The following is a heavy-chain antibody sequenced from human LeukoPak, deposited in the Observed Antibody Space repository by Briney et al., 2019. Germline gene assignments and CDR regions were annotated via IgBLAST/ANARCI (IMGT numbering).Heavy chain of an antibody. CDR1: GFTFGSYS. CDR3: ARDGFTYYYYGMDV. Sequence: GGSLRLSCAASGFTFGSYSMNWVRQAPGKGLEWVSVIYSGGSTYYADSVKGRFTISRDNSKNTLYLQMNSLRAEDTAVYYCARDGFTYYYYGMDVWGQGTTVTVSS. CDR2: IYSGGST. D-gene: IGHD2-2*03. V-gene: IGHV3-53*01. J-gene: IGHJ6*02.